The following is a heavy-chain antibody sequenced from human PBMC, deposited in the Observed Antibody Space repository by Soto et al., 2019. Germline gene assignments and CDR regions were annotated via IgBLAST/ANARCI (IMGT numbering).Heavy chain of an antibody. CDR2: IYSIGTT. V-gene: IGHV4-31*03. D-gene: IGHD6-6*01. CDR1: GYSILSGGYY. CDR3: ARRQKSAPTVHWFFDL. J-gene: IGHJ2*01. Sequence: QVQLQEPGPGLVKPSETLSLKCSVYGYSILSGGYYWTWIRHHPGKVLEWIGYIYSIGTTFYNPSRKSRVSISVDVSKNLYSLTLTSATAADTAVYYCARRQKSAPTVHWFFDLWGRGTLVTVYS.